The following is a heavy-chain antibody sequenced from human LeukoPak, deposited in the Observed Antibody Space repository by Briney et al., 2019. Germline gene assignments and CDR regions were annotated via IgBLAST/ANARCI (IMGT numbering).Heavy chain of an antibody. CDR1: GGSISSYY. V-gene: IGHV4-59*08. J-gene: IGHJ3*02. Sequence: SETLPLTCTVAGGSISSYYWSWIRQPPGKGLEWIGYIYYSGSTNYNPSLKSRVTISVDTSKNQFSLKLSSVTAADTAMYYCARYGALHDAFDIWGQGTMVTVSS. CDR2: IYYSGST. CDR3: ARYGALHDAFDI. D-gene: IGHD4-17*01.